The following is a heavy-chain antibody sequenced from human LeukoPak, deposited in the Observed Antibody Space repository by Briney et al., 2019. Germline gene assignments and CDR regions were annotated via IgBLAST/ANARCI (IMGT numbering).Heavy chain of an antibody. J-gene: IGHJ4*02. V-gene: IGHV3-53*01. D-gene: IGHD2-2*01. CDR1: GFSVSDNY. Sequence: GGSLRLSCAGSGFSVSDNYMTWVRQAPAKGPEWVSVTYSGGTTYYADSVEGRFTISRDSARNTLYLQMNSLRTEDTAVYYCAKEGGLGYCSTTSCAFAHWGRGTLVTVSS. CDR3: AKEGGLGYCSTTSCAFAH. CDR2: TYSGGTT.